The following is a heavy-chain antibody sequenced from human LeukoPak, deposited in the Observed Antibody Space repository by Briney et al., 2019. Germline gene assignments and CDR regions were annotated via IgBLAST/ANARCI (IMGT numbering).Heavy chain of an antibody. CDR1: GGSISSGGYY. CDR2: IYHSGST. J-gene: IGHJ4*02. CDR3: ASHSHYDSSGYYHREAGVGY. Sequence: KPSETLSLTCTVSGGSISSGGYYWSWIRQPPGKGLEWIGYIYHSGSTYYNPSLKSRVTISVDTSKNQFSLKLSSVTAADTAVYYCASHSHYDSSGYYHREAGVGYWGQGTLVTVSS. V-gene: IGHV4-30-2*05. D-gene: IGHD3-22*01.